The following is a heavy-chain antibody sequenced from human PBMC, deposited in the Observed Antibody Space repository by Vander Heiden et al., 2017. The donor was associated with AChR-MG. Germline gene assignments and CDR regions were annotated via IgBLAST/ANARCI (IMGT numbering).Heavy chain of an antibody. D-gene: IGHD3-3*01. V-gene: IGHV3-48*03. Sequence: EVQLVASGGGLVEPGGSLRLACAASGVTFSSYEMNWVRQAPGKGLEWVSYISSSGSTIYYADSVKGRFTISRDNAKNSLYLQMNSLRAEDTAVYYCARDFYDGAFDIWGQGTMVTVSS. J-gene: IGHJ3*02. CDR3: ARDFYDGAFDI. CDR1: GVTFSSYE. CDR2: ISSSGSTI.